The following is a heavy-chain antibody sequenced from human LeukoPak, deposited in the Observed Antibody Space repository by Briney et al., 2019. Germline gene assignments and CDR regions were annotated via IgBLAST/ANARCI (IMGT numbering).Heavy chain of an antibody. CDR3: ARAPGTYYYGSGSLMDV. CDR1: GFTFSSYW. V-gene: IGHV3-7*01. CDR2: IKQDGSEK. Sequence: GGSLRLSCAASGFTFSSYWMSWVRQAPGKGLEWVANIKQDGSEKYYVDSVKGRFTISRDNAKNSLYLRMNSLRAEDTAVYYCARAPGTYYYGSGSLMDVWGKETTVTVSS. D-gene: IGHD3-10*01. J-gene: IGHJ6*04.